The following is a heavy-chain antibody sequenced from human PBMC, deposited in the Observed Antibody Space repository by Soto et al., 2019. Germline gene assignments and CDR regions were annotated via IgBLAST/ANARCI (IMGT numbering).Heavy chain of an antibody. J-gene: IGHJ5*02. D-gene: IGHD6-19*01. V-gene: IGHV1-46*01. Sequence: QVQLVQSGAEVKKPGASVKVSCKASGYTFTSYYMHWVRQAPGQGLEWMGIINPSGGSTSYAQKFQGRVTMTRDTSTSTVYMELSSLRSEDTAVYYCARGAPRIAVAGIGWFDPWGQGTLVTVSS. CDR1: GYTFTSYY. CDR3: ARGAPRIAVAGIGWFDP. CDR2: INPSGGST.